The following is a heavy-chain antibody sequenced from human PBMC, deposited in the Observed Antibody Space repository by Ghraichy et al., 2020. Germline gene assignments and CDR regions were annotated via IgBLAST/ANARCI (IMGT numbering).Heavy chain of an antibody. Sequence: GESLNISCAASGFTFNRYGMHWVRQAPGKGLEWVALISHDGGNKYYADYVKGRFTISRDNSNNTLFLQMNSLRPDDTAVFYCARRQVGTPDIDSWGQGTLVTVSS. CDR3: ARRQVGTPDIDS. CDR1: GFTFNRYG. V-gene: IGHV3-30-3*01. D-gene: IGHD4-23*01. J-gene: IGHJ4*02. CDR2: ISHDGGNK.